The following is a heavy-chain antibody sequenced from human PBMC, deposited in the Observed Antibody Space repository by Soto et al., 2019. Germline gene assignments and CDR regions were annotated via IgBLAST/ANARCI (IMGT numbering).Heavy chain of an antibody. J-gene: IGHJ5*02. V-gene: IGHV4-59*01. CDR3: ARGEVEGSTTSSYNWFDP. CDR1: GGSISSYY. CDR2: IYYSGST. Sequence: SETLSLTCTVSGGSISSYYWIWIRQPPGKGLEWIGYIYYSGSTNYNPSLKSRVTISVDMSKNQFSLKLSSVTAADTAVYYCARGEVEGSTTSSYNWFDPWGQGTLVTVSS. D-gene: IGHD2-2*01.